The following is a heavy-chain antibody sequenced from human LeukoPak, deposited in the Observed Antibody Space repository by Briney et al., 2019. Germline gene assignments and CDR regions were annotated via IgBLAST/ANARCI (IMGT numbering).Heavy chain of an antibody. CDR3: ARVTQGDTAIDY. V-gene: IGHV1-8*01. CDR2: MNPNSGNT. CDR1: GYTFTSYD. J-gene: IGHJ4*02. Sequence: ASVKVSCKASGYTFTSYDINWVRPATGQGLEWMGWMNPNSGNTGYAQKFQGRVTMTRNTSISTAYMELSSLRSEDTAVYYCARVTQGDTAIDYWGQGTLVTVSS. D-gene: IGHD5-18*01.